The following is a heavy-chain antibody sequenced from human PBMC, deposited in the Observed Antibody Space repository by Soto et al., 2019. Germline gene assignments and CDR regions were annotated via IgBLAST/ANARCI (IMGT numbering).Heavy chain of an antibody. CDR3: ARRAYDSGWPYFDH. Sequence: PGESLKISCQTSGYSFGKHWIGWMRQLPGKGLEWMGVVYPGDSDTIYGPSFQGQVTISADNSITTAYLQWSSLKASDSGIYYCARRAYDSGWPYFDHWGQGVQVTVSS. V-gene: IGHV5-51*01. CDR1: GYSFGKHW. CDR2: VYPGDSDT. D-gene: IGHD3-22*01. J-gene: IGHJ4*02.